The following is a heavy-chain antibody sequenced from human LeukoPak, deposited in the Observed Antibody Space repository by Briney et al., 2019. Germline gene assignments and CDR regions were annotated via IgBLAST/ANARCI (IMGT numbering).Heavy chain of an antibody. J-gene: IGHJ4*02. V-gene: IGHV3-15*07. CDR2: IKSKTDGGTT. D-gene: IGHD4-17*01. Sequence: GGSLRLSCAASGFTFTNAWMNWVRQAPGKGLEWVGRIKSKTDGGTTDYAAPVKSRFTISRDDSIHTLFLQMNSLKTEDTAVYYCTTSWLYGDYVGYWGQGTLVTVSS. CDR1: GFTFTNAW. CDR3: TTSWLYGDYVGY.